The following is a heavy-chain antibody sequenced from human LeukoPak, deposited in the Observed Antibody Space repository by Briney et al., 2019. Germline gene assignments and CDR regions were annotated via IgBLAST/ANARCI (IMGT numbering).Heavy chain of an antibody. D-gene: IGHD3-22*01. CDR2: IRYDGNNK. J-gene: IGHJ5*02. CDR1: GFSFSSFG. V-gene: IGHV3-30*02. CDR3: AKDTGDYYDTSGNYYAGWFDP. Sequence: GGSLRLSCEASGFSFSSFGLHWVRQAPGKGLEWVAFIRYDGNNKYFADSVKGRFSISRDNSKDTVYLQMNSLRPEDTAVYHCAKDTGDYYDTSGNYYAGWFDPWGQGTLVTVSS.